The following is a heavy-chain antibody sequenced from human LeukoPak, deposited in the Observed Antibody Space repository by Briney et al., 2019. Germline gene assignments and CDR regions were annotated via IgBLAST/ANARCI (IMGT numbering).Heavy chain of an antibody. CDR2: IKSDGSST. J-gene: IGHJ4*02. D-gene: IGHD3-16*01. CDR1: GFTFSSYW. Sequence: GGSLRLSCAASGFTFSSYWMNWVRQAPGKGLVWVSRIKSDGSSTSYADSVKGRFTISRDNAKNTLYLQMNSLRAEDTAVYYCATLFGGALDYWGQGTLVTVPS. CDR3: ATLFGGALDY. V-gene: IGHV3-74*01.